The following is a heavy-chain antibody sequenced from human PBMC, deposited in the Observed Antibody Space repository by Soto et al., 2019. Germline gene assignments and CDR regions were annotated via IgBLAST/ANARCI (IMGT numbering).Heavy chain of an antibody. Sequence: VKVSCKASGYTFTSYGISWVRQAPGQGLEWMGWISAYNGNTNYAQKLQGRVTMTTDTSTSTAYMELRSLRSDDTAVYYCARAIGYCSGGSCSHYDHWGQGTLVTVPS. CDR3: ARAIGYCSGGSCSHYDH. V-gene: IGHV1-18*01. CDR1: GYTFTSYG. D-gene: IGHD2-15*01. CDR2: ISAYNGNT. J-gene: IGHJ5*02.